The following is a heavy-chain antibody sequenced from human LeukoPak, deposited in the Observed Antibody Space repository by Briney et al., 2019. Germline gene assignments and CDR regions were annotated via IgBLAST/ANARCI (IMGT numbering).Heavy chain of an antibody. CDR3: ARVKYSSGSTSSWFDP. J-gene: IGHJ5*02. CDR1: GGSISNYH. V-gene: IGHV4-59*08. CDR2: IEYSGGT. D-gene: IGHD3-10*01. Sequence: PSETLSLTCTVSGGSISNYHWSWFRQPPGTGQEWIGYIEYSGGTTYNSSLKSRVTISVDTSKNQFSLKLNSVTAADTAVYYCARVKYSSGSTSSWFDPWGQGTPVAVSS.